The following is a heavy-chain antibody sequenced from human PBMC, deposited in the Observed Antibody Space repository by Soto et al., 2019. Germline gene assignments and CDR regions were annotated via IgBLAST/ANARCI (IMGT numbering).Heavy chain of an antibody. J-gene: IGHJ4*02. CDR3: ATQTFGSNAFFDT. CDR2: INPNSGGT. Sequence: GASVKVSCKVSGYTLTELSMHWVRQAPGKGLEWMGWINPNSGGTNYAQKFQGWVTMTRDTSISTAYMELSRLRSDDTAVYYCATQTFGSNAFFDTWGQGALVTVS. D-gene: IGHD3-10*01. CDR1: GYTLTELS. V-gene: IGHV1-2*04.